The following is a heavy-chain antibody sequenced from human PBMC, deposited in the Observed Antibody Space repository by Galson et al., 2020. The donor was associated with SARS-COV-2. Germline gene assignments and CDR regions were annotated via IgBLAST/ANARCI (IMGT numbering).Heavy chain of an antibody. Sequence: SETLSLTCAVYGESFRGYYWNWIRQPPGKGLEWIGEINHSGSTNYNPSPKSRVTISADTSKNQFSLNLSSVTAADTAVYYYARRWDYYDSSDYDRGYYYGMDVWGQGTPVTVSS. CDR2: INHSGST. J-gene: IGHJ6*02. D-gene: IGHD3-22*01. CDR3: ARRWDYYDSSDYDRGYYYGMDV. V-gene: IGHV4-34*01. CDR1: GESFRGYY.